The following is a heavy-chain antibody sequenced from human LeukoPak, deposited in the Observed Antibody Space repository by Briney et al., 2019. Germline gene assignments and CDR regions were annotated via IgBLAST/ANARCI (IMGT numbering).Heavy chain of an antibody. Sequence: ASVKVSCKASGYTFTSYGISWVRQAPGQGLEWMGWINPNSGGTNYAQKFQGRVTMTRDTSISTAYMELSRLRSDDTAVYYCARQFTMIYMDVWGQGTTVTVSS. CDR1: GYTFTSYG. CDR3: ARQFTMIYMDV. J-gene: IGHJ6*02. D-gene: IGHD3-22*01. CDR2: INPNSGGT. V-gene: IGHV1-2*02.